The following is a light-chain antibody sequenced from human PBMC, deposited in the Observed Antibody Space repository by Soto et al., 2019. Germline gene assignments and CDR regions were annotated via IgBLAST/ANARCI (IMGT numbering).Light chain of an antibody. CDR1: QSVSSY. CDR2: DAS. V-gene: IGKV3-11*01. Sequence: EIVLTQSPATLSLSPGERATLSCRASQSVSSYLAWYQQKPGQVPRLVIYDASNRATGIPGRFSGSGSGTDFTPTISSLEPEDFGLYYCQQRSSWPRTFGQGTKVEIK. CDR3: QQRSSWPRT. J-gene: IGKJ1*01.